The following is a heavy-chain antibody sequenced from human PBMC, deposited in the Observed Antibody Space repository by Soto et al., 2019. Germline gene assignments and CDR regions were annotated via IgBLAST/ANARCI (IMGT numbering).Heavy chain of an antibody. J-gene: IGHJ6*03. CDR3: ARDRGYCNGGSCYYMDA. D-gene: IGHD2-15*01. CDR2: ISTSSRAI. CDR1: GFTFSSYD. V-gene: IGHV3-48*02. Sequence: EVQLVESGGGLVQPGGSLRLSCAASGFTFSSYDMNWVRQAPGKGLEWISYISTSSRAIHYADSVKGRFTISRDNVKNSLYLQMKSRRDEDTAVYYCARDRGYCNGGSCYYMDAWGKGTTGTVSS.